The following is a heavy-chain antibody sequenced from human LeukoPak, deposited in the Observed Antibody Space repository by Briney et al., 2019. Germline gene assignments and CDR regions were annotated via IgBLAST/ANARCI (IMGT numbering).Heavy chain of an antibody. Sequence: PGGSLRLSCAASGFTFSSYEMNWVRQAPGKGLEWLSYSSSSGSTIYYADSVKGRFTLSRDNAKNSLYLHMNSLRAEDTAVYFCARDKPGDYYDSGVAGFDYWGQGTLVTVSS. J-gene: IGHJ4*02. D-gene: IGHD3-22*01. CDR1: GFTFSSYE. CDR2: SSSSGSTI. CDR3: ARDKPGDYYDSGVAGFDY. V-gene: IGHV3-48*03.